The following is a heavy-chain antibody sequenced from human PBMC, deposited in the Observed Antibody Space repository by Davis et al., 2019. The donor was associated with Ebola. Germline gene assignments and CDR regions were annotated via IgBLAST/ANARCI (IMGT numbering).Heavy chain of an antibody. D-gene: IGHD6-13*01. V-gene: IGHV4-34*01. CDR2: SDHGGST. CDR1: GESFSGYY. CDR3: SRRAASGTLDY. Sequence: MPGGSLRLSCAVYGESFSGYYWSWIRQAPGMGLEWIGESDHGGSTNHNPSLKSRLTISVDTSKNQFSLTLRSVTAADPALYYCSRRAASGTLDYWGQGILVTVSS. J-gene: IGHJ4*02.